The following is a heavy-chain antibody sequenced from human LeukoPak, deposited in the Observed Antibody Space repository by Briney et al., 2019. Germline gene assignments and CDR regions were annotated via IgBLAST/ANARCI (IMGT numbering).Heavy chain of an antibody. J-gene: IGHJ4*02. Sequence: SETLSLTCTVSGGSISSSSCYWGWIRQPPGKGLEWIGSIYYSGSTYYNPSLKSRVTISVDTSKNQFSLKLSSVTAADTAVYYCAREGMITFGGVIAHDYWGQGTLVTVSS. CDR1: GGSISSSSCY. V-gene: IGHV4-39*07. CDR3: AREGMITFGGVIAHDY. D-gene: IGHD3-16*02. CDR2: IYYSGST.